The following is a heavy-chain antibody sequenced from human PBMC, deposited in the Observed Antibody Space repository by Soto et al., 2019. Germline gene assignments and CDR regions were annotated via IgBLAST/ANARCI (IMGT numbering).Heavy chain of an antibody. CDR3: ARLGPSSGWHDY. V-gene: IGHV4-39*07. CDR2: IYYIGNT. D-gene: IGHD6-19*01. J-gene: IGHJ4*02. CDR1: GGSISSSSSY. Sequence: SETLSLTCIVSGGSISSSSSYWGWIRQPPGKGLEWIGSIYYIGNTYYNPSLKSRVTILVYTSKNQFSLKLSSVTAADMAVYYCARLGPSSGWHDYSGQGTLVTVSS.